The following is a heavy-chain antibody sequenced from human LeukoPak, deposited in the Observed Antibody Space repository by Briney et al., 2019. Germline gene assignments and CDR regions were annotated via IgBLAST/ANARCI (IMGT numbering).Heavy chain of an antibody. D-gene: IGHD2-2*01. Sequence: PGGSLRLSCAASGFTFSSYAMHWVRQAPGKGLEWVAVISYDGSNKYYADSVKGRFTISRDNSKNTLYLQMNSLRAEDTAVYYCAREQVPAGGYFDYWGQGALVTVSS. CDR3: AREQVPAGGYFDY. CDR1: GFTFSSYA. J-gene: IGHJ4*02. V-gene: IGHV3-30*04. CDR2: ISYDGSNK.